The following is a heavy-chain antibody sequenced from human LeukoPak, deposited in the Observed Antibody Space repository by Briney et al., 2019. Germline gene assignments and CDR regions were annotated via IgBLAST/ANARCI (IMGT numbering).Heavy chain of an antibody. V-gene: IGHV3-72*01. CDR3: GRIAINENNGMDV. Sequence: GGSQRLSCAASGFKFSDHYIDWVRQAPGKGLEWVGRSRNKASSYTTEYAASVEGRFTISRDVSESSLYLQMNSLRTADTDVYYCGRIAINENNGMDVWGQGTTVTVSS. D-gene: IGHD1/OR15-1a*01. CDR1: GFKFSDHY. CDR2: SRNKASSYTT. J-gene: IGHJ6*02.